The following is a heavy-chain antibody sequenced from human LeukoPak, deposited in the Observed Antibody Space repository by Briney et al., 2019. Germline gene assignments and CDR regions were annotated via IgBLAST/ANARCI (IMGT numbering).Heavy chain of an antibody. CDR2: TYYSSKWYN. CDR1: GDSVSSNIAA. Sequence: SQTLSLTCAISGDSVSSNIAAWTWIRESPSRGLEWLGRTYYSSKWYNDYAVSVKSRIIINADTSKNQFSLKLSSVTAADTAVYYCARGRAFDIWGQGTMVTVSS. J-gene: IGHJ3*02. CDR3: ARGRAFDI. V-gene: IGHV6-1*01.